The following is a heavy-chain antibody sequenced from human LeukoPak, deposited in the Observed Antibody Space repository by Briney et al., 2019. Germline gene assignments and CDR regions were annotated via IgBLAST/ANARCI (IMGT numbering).Heavy chain of an antibody. J-gene: IGHJ4*02. V-gene: IGHV3-49*04. CDR2: IRAKAYGGTT. CDR1: GFSFGDFP. CDR3: TRGSGRFEF. D-gene: IGHD2-15*01. Sequence: PGGSLRLSCAGSGFSFGDFPMTWVRQAPGKGLEWVGYIRAKAYGGTTEYAASVKGRLTISRDDSKRIAYLQMYSLQTEDTGIYYCTRGSGRFEFWGQGALVTVSS.